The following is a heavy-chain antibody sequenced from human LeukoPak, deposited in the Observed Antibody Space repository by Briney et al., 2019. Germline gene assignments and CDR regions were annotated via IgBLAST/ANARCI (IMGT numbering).Heavy chain of an antibody. CDR2: IIPILGIA. D-gene: IGHD6-13*01. Sequence: ASVKVSCKASGGTFSSYAISWVRQAPGQGLEWMGRIIPILGIANYAQKFQGRVTITADKSTSTAYMELSSLRCEDTAVYYCARGGYSSSWYSPSPFDYWGQGTLVTVSS. V-gene: IGHV1-69*04. CDR3: ARGGYSSSWYSPSPFDY. CDR1: GGTFSSYA. J-gene: IGHJ4*02.